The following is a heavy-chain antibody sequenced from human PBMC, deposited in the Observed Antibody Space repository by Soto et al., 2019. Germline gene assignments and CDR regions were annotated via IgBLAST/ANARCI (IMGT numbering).Heavy chain of an antibody. J-gene: IGHJ4*02. D-gene: IGHD1-1*01. CDR2: VFHTGST. V-gene: IGHV4-39*01. CDR1: GGSVSGSYYY. CDR3: ATSQKGYNWNYFDH. Sequence: SETLSLTCAVSGGSVSGSYYYWAWLRQSPGKGPEWIGSVFHTGSTSYNPSLESRVSVSVDTSKSQFSLKLSAVTASDTAVYYCATSQKGYNWNYFDHWGQGAMVTVYS.